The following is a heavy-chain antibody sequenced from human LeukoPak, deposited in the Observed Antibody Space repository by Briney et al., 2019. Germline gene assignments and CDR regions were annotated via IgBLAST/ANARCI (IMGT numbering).Heavy chain of an antibody. V-gene: IGHV4-4*02. CDR3: ARVVGSMVRGVMLYYFDY. CDR1: GGSISSSNW. D-gene: IGHD3-10*01. J-gene: IGHJ4*02. CDR2: IYHSGST. Sequence: SETLSLTCAVSGGSISSSNWWSWVRQPPGKGLEWIGEIYHSGSTNYNPSLKSRDTISLDKSKNQFSLKLSSVTAADTAVYYCARVVGSMVRGVMLYYFDYWGQGTLVTVSS.